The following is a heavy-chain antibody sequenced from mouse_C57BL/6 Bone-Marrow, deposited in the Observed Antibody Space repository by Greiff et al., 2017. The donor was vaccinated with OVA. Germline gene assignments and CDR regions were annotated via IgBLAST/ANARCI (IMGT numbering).Heavy chain of an antibody. J-gene: IGHJ3*01. CDR2: ISSGSSTI. Sequence: DVHLVESGGGLVKPGGSLKLSCAASGFTFSDYGMHWVRQAPEKGLEWVAYISSGSSTIYYADTVKGRFTISRDNAKNTLFLQMTSLRSEDTAMYYCARGGNYVHWFAYWGQGTLVTVSA. CDR3: ARGGNYVHWFAY. V-gene: IGHV5-17*01. CDR1: GFTFSDYG. D-gene: IGHD2-1*01.